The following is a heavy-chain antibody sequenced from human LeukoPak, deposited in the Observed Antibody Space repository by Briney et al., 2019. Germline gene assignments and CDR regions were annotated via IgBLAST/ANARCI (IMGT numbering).Heavy chain of an antibody. CDR2: IYSGGST. CDR1: GFTVNSNY. J-gene: IGHJ4*02. Sequence: GGSLRLSCAASGFTVNSNYMSWVRQAPGKGLEWVSVIYSGGSTYYADSVKGRFTISRDNSKNTLYLQMNSLRAEDTAVYYCARARSGCLDYWGQGTLVTVSS. D-gene: IGHD3-3*01. CDR3: ARARSGCLDY. V-gene: IGHV3-53*01.